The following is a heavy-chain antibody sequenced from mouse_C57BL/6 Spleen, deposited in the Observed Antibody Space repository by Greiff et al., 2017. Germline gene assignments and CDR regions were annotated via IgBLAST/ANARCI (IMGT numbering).Heavy chain of an antibody. CDR3: ARRFLYAMDY. Sequence: QVQLQQPGAELVMPGASVKLSCKASGYTFTSYWMHWVKQRPGQGLEWIGEIDPSDSYTNYNQKFKGKSTLTVDKSSSTAYMQLSSLTSEDSAVYYGARRFLYAMDYWGQGTSVTVSS. J-gene: IGHJ4*01. V-gene: IGHV1-69*01. CDR1: GYTFTSYW. CDR2: IDPSDSYT.